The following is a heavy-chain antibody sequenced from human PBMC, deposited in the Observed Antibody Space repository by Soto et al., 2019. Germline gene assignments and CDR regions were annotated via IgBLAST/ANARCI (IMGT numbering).Heavy chain of an antibody. D-gene: IGHD1-7*01. CDR2: LTARGDST. V-gene: IGHV3-23*01. J-gene: IGHJ4*02. CDR1: GFIFSSYA. CDR3: ASLDSENYLEYFDS. Sequence: GGSLRLSCAASGFIFSSYAMSWVRQAPGKGLEWVSSLTARGDSTFYAVSVKGRFTISRDNSKNTLYLQMNSLRAEDTAMYYCASLDSENYLEYFDSWGQGTPVTVSS.